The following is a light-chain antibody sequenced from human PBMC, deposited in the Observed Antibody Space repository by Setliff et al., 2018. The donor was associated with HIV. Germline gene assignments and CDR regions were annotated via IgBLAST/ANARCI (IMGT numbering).Light chain of an antibody. CDR2: DVI. V-gene: IGLV2-14*03. CDR1: SSDVGGYYS. J-gene: IGLJ1*01. Sequence: QSALTQPASVSGSAGQSITISCTGISSDVGGYYSVSWYQQHPGKAPKLMIYDVINRPTGVSNRFSGSRSGNTASLTISGLQVEDEADYYCSSYTTSSTLYVFGPGTKVTVL. CDR3: SSYTTSSTLYV.